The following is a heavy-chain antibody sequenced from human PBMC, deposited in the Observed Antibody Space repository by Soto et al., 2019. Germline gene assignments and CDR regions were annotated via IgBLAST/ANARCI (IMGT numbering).Heavy chain of an antibody. Sequence: QVQLVQSGAEVKKPGSSVKVSCTASEGTFNSYTISWVRQAPGQGLEWMGRVIPILGMADFAQRFQGRVMITADKSTSTAYMMLSSLRYDDTAIYYCATNYGSGSTHFDYWGQGTQVTVSS. CDR3: ATNYGSGSTHFDY. CDR1: EGTFNSYT. CDR2: VIPILGMA. J-gene: IGHJ4*02. D-gene: IGHD3-10*01. V-gene: IGHV1-69*02.